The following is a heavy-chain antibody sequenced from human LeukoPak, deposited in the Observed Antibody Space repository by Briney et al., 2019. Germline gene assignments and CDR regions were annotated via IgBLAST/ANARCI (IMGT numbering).Heavy chain of an antibody. V-gene: IGHV3-23*01. J-gene: IGHJ4*02. D-gene: IGHD3-10*01. CDR2: ISGSGGST. CDR3: AGKANYYGSGSYYMC. Sequence: PGGSLRLSCAASGFTFSSYAMSWVRQAPGKGLEWVSAISGSGGSTYYADSVKGRFAISRDNAKNSLYLQMNSLRAEDTAVYYCAGKANYYGSGSYYMCWGQGTLVTVSS. CDR1: GFTFSSYA.